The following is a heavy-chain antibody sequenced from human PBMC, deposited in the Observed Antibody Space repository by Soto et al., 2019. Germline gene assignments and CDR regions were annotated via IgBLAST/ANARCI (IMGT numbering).Heavy chain of an antibody. D-gene: IGHD3-22*01. Sequence: EVQVVESGGGLVQPGGSLRLSCAASGFTFSSYEMNWVRQAPGKGLEWVSYISSSGNTIYYADSVQGRFTISRDNAKNSRYLLRNSLRAEDTAVYYCARRALDYYDSSGLDYWGQGTLVTVSS. CDR2: ISSSGNTI. J-gene: IGHJ4*02. CDR1: GFTFSSYE. CDR3: ARRALDYYDSSGLDY. V-gene: IGHV3-48*03.